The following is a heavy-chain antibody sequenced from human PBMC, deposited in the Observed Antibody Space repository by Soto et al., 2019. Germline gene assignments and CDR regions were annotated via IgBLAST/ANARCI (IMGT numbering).Heavy chain of an antibody. V-gene: IGHV1-18*01. J-gene: IGHJ4*02. D-gene: IGHD5-18*01. CDR2: ISAYNGNT. CDR1: GYTFTSYG. CDR3: ARHRLGYSYGYGNGFLDY. Sequence: QVQLVQSGAEVKKPGASVKVSCKASGYTFTSYGISWVRQAPGQGLEWMGWISAYNGNTNYAQKLQGRVTMTTDTSTSTAYMELRSLSSDDTAVYYCARHRLGYSYGYGNGFLDYWGQGTLVTISS.